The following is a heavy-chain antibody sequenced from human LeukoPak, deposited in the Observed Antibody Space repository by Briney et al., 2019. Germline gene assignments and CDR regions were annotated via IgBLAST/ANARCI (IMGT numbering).Heavy chain of an antibody. V-gene: IGHV3-53*01. Sequence: GGSLRLSCAASGFTVSSNYMSWVRRAPGKGLEWVSVIYSGGSTYYADSVKGRFTISRDNSKNTLYLQMNSLRAEDTAVYYCAREIAGYDSSGYYWGQGTLVTVSS. J-gene: IGHJ4*02. CDR2: IYSGGST. CDR3: AREIAGYDSSGYY. CDR1: GFTVSSNY. D-gene: IGHD3-22*01.